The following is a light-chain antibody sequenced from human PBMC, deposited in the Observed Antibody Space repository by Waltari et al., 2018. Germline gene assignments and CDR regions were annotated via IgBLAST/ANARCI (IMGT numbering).Light chain of an antibody. J-gene: IGKJ4*01. CDR3: QQSGSSPT. V-gene: IGKV3-20*01. CDR2: GTS. CDR1: QSVTSNF. Sequence: EIVLTQSPGTLSLSPGERATPSCRASQSVTSNFLAWYQQKPGQAPRLFIRGTSTRATGIPDRFSGSGSGTDFTLTISRLEPEDFAVYYCQQSGSSPTFGGGTKVEIK.